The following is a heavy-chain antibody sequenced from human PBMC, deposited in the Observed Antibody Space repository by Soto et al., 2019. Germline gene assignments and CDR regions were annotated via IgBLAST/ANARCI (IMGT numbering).Heavy chain of an antibody. CDR3: ARGVPNCSSSSCYFDY. V-gene: IGHV4-59*01. CDR1: SGSISGYS. D-gene: IGHD2-2*01. CDR2: IYKSGST. J-gene: IGHJ4*02. Sequence: LSLTCTVSSGSISGYSWTWIRQPPGKGLEWIGYIYKSGSTTYNPSLKSRVTMSVDTSKSQLSLKLTSVTAADTAVYYCARGVPNCSSSSCYFDYWSQGALVTVSS.